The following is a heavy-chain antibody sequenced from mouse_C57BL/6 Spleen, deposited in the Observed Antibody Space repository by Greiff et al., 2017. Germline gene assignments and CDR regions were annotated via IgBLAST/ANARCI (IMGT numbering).Heavy chain of an antibody. V-gene: IGHV1-50*01. CDR1: GYTFTSYW. D-gene: IGHD1-1*01. J-gene: IGHJ4*01. Sequence: VQLQQPGAELVKPGASVKLSCKASGYTFTSYWMQWVKQRPGQGLEWIGEIDPSDSYTNYNQKFKGKATLTVDTSSSTAYMQLSSLTSEDSAVYYCARGYYGSSPPDAMDYWGQGTSVTVSS. CDR2: IDPSDSYT. CDR3: ARGYYGSSPPDAMDY.